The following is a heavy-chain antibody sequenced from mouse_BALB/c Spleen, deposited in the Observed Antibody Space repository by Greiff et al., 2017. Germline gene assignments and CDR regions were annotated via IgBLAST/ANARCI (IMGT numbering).Heavy chain of an antibody. CDR1: GYTFTSYW. V-gene: IGHV1-7*01. J-gene: IGHJ4*01. CDR3: AREGGITTMDY. Sequence: VQLQQSGAELAKPGASVKMSCKASGYTFTSYWMHWVKQRPGQGLEWIGYINPSTGYTEYNQKFKDKATLTADKSSSTAYMQLSSLTSEDSAVYFCAREGGITTMDYWGQGTSVTVSS. D-gene: IGHD2-4*01. CDR2: INPSTGYT.